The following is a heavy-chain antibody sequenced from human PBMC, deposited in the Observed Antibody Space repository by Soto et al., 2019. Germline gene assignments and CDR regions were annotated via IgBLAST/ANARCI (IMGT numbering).Heavy chain of an antibody. J-gene: IGHJ3*02. CDR1: GFTFSRSA. D-gene: IGHD2-15*01. CDR2: IITASGQT. Sequence: QTQVVQPGPEVKKPETSVKVPCKTSGFTFSRSAVQWVRQASAQRLEWIGWIITASGQTNYGLKLQDRIIITRNMSTSTAYMELNSQRSEDPTIYYCAAELYTDGSCCSFNIWGRGTMVT. CDR3: AAELYTDGSCCSFNI. V-gene: IGHV1-58*01.